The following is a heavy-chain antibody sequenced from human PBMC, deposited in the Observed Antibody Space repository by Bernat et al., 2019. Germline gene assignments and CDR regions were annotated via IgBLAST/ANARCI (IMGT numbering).Heavy chain of an antibody. Sequence: EVQLVESGGGLVKPGGSLRLSCAASGFTFSSYSMNWVRQAPGKGLEWVSSISSSSSYIYSADSVKGRFTISEDKAKNSLYLQMNSLRAEDTAVYYCARDTPRGCTGGVCKSYYYYYYMDVWGKGTTVTVSS. CDR3: ARDTPRGCTGGVCKSYYYYYYMDV. CDR1: GFTFSSYS. V-gene: IGHV3-21*01. CDR2: ISSSSSYI. J-gene: IGHJ6*03. D-gene: IGHD2-8*02.